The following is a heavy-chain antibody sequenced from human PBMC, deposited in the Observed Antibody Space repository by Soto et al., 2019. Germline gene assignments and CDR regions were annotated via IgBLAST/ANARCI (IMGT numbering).Heavy chain of an antibody. V-gene: IGHV3-23*01. J-gene: IGHJ4*02. Sequence: GGSLSLSCAASGFTFSSYAMSWVRQAPGKGKEWVSAISSSGGSTYYADTVKGRFTITRDNSKNTLYLQMNSLRAEDTAVYYCAKDWPPIVVVVAATPLGGYFDYWGQGTLVTVSS. CDR1: GFTFSSYA. CDR2: ISSSGGST. D-gene: IGHD2-15*01. CDR3: AKDWPPIVVVVAATPLGGYFDY.